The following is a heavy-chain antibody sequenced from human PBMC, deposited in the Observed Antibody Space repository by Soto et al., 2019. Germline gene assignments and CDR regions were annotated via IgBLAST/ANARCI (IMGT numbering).Heavy chain of an antibody. J-gene: IGHJ6*02. CDR2: LNGGTGQT. CDR3: ARGKGMEENYFYYGLDI. V-gene: IGHV1-3*01. CDR1: GYTFSTYG. Sequence: QVPVVQSGAEVKKPGASVKVSCKASGYTFSTYGMHWVRQAPGQSLEWMGWLNGGTGQTRYSQRFQDRVIITRDTSASTGYMELSRLRSEDTAVYCCARGKGMEENYFYYGLDIWGQGTTVTVSS. D-gene: IGHD1-1*01.